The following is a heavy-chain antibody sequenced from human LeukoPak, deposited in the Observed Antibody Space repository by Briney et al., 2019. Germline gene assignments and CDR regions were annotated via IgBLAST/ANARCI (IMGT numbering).Heavy chain of an antibody. V-gene: IGHV3-30*04. CDR2: TSYDGSNK. J-gene: IGHJ3*02. Sequence: GGSLRLSCAASGFSFSDFAIHWVRQAPGKGLEWVAVTSYDGSNKAYADSVKGRFTISRDNSKNTVYLQMNSLRPEDAAVYYCAREDHNILIGFIGNAFDMWGQGTMITVSS. CDR3: AREDHNILIGFIGNAFDM. D-gene: IGHD3-9*01. CDR1: GFSFSDFA.